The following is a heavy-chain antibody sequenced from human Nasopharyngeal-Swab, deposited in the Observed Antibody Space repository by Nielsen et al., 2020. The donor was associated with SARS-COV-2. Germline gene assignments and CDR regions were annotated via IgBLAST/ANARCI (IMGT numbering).Heavy chain of an antibody. Sequence: GGSLRFSCAASGFTFSNAWMSWVRQAPGKGLEWVGRIKSKTDGGTTDYAAPVKGRFTISRDDSKNTLYLQMNSLKTEDTAVYYCTTDLGTPYYYYYMDVWGKGTTVTVSS. CDR2: IKSKTDGGTT. D-gene: IGHD1-1*01. CDR1: GFTFSNAW. J-gene: IGHJ6*03. CDR3: TTDLGTPYYYYYMDV. V-gene: IGHV3-15*01.